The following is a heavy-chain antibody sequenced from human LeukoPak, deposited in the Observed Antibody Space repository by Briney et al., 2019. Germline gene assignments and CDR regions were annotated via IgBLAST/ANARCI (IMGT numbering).Heavy chain of an antibody. CDR3: TRPVAGYFFEY. CDR1: GFTFRDYA. Sequence: GGSLRLSCTTSGFTFRDYAMSWVRQAPGKGLEWLGFIRSKNFGGTTDYAASVKGRITISRDDSKSIVYLQMNGLKTEDTAVYYCTRPVAGYFFEYWGQGTLVTVSS. CDR2: IRSKNFGGTT. J-gene: IGHJ4*02. D-gene: IGHD6-19*01. V-gene: IGHV3-49*04.